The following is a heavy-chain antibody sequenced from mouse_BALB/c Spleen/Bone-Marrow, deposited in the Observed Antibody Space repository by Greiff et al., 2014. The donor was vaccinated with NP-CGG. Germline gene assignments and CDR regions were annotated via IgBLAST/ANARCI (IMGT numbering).Heavy chain of an antibody. CDR3: ARVRNWADY. J-gene: IGHJ2*01. CDR1: GYAFSSCW. D-gene: IGHD4-1*01. CDR2: IYPGDGDT. Sequence: VMLVESGAELVRPGSSVKISCKASGYAFSSCWMNWVKQRPGQGLEWIGQIYPGDGDTNYNGKFKGKATLTADKSSSTAYMQLSSLTSEDSAVYFCARVRNWADYWGQGTTLTVSS. V-gene: IGHV1-80*01.